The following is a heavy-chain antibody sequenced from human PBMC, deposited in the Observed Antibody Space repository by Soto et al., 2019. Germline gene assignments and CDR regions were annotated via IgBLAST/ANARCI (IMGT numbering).Heavy chain of an antibody. CDR2: ISAYDGNT. J-gene: IGHJ6*02. D-gene: IGHD3-22*01. Sequence: ASVKVSCKASGYTFTGYAMHWVRQAPGQGLEWLGWISAYDGNTKYAQILQGRVSLTTDTSTNTAYMELRSLRSDDTAMYFCARGGYYDSSGSRNYYYYGMNVWGQGTTVTVS. CDR3: ARGGYYDSSGSRNYYYYGMNV. CDR1: GYTFTGYA. V-gene: IGHV1-18*01.